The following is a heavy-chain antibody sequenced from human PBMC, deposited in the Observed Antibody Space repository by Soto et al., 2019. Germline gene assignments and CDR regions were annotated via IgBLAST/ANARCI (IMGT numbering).Heavy chain of an antibody. D-gene: IGHD2-2*01. V-gene: IGHV4-4*07. CDR3: ARACSSNSCYDVFDY. J-gene: IGHJ4*02. Sequence: SETLSLTCTVSGGSISSYYWSWIRQPAGKGPEWIGRIYTSGSTNYNPSLKSRVTMSVDTSKNQFSLKLSSVTAADTAVYYCARACSSNSCYDVFDYWGQGTPVTVSS. CDR2: IYTSGST. CDR1: GGSISSYY.